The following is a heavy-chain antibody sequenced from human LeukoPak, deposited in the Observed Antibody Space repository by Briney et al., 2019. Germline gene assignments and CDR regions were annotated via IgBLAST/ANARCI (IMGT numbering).Heavy chain of an antibody. J-gene: IGHJ4*02. CDR1: GYSISTNYY. Sequence: SETLSLTCTVSGYSISTNYYWSWIRLPPGKGLEWVGNIYHNGNTYYNPPLKGRVTMSVDTSKNQFSLQLSSVTAADTAVYYCARAPSIAAPIDYWGPGTLVTVSS. V-gene: IGHV4-38-2*02. D-gene: IGHD6-13*01. CDR3: ARAPSIAAPIDY. CDR2: IYHNGNT.